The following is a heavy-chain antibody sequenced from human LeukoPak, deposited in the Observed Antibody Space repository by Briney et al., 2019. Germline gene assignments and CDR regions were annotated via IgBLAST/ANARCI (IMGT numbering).Heavy chain of an antibody. J-gene: IGHJ5*02. Sequence: NPSETLSLTCTVSGGSISRYYWSWIRQPAGKGLQWIGRIYGSGSTTYNPSLKSRLTMSVDTSKNQFSLKLSSMTAADTAIYYCARDSGTTGEVKFDPWGQGILVTVSS. V-gene: IGHV4-4*07. D-gene: IGHD3-10*01. CDR2: IYGSGST. CDR1: GGSISRYY. CDR3: ARDSGTTGEVKFDP.